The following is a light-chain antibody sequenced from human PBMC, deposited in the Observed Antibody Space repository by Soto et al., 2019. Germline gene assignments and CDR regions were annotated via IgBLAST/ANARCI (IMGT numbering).Light chain of an antibody. CDR2: DAS. CDR3: QKWSDWPPIT. Sequence: TVLPQSPATLSLSPEERASLLRTATDTVVDYLAWYQQKPGQAPRLLIYDASKRAAGVPYRFRGSGSGTDFTLAISSVEPQDFGVYYCQKWSDWPPITFGQGTRLEI. CDR1: DTVVDY. V-gene: IGKV3-11*01. J-gene: IGKJ5*01.